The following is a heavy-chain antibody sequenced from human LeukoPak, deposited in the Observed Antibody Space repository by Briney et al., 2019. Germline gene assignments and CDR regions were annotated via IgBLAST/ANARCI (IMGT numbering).Heavy chain of an antibody. Sequence: SETLSLTCTVSGGSISSSSYYWGWIRQPPGKGLEWIGSIYYSGSTYYNPSLKSRVTISVDTSKNQFSLKLSSVTAADTAVYYCARARITVIVVVHHDAFDIWGQGTMVTVSS. CDR3: ARARITVIVVVHHDAFDI. CDR1: GGSISSSSYY. CDR2: IYYSGST. D-gene: IGHD3-22*01. V-gene: IGHV4-39*07. J-gene: IGHJ3*02.